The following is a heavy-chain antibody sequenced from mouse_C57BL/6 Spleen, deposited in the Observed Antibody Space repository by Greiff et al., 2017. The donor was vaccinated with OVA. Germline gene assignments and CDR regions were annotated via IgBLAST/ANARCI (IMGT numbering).Heavy chain of an antibody. CDR1: GYTFTSYT. CDR2: INPSSGYT. CDR3: AREGETGGFAY. Sequence: QVQLQQSGAELARPGASVKMSCKASGYTFTSYTMHWVKQRPGQGLEWIGYINPSSGYTKYNQKFKDKATLTADKSSSTAYMQLSSLTSEDSAVYYCAREGETGGFAYWGQGTLVTVSA. J-gene: IGHJ3*01. V-gene: IGHV1-4*01.